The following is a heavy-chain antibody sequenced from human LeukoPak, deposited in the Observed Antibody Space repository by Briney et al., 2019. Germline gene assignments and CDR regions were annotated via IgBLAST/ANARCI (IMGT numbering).Heavy chain of an antibody. CDR3: ARDPGGGDADY. V-gene: IGHV4-34*01. J-gene: IGHJ4*02. Sequence: SETLSLTCAVYGGSFSGYYWSWIRQPPGKGLEWIGEINHSGSTNYNPSLKSRVTMSVDTSKNQFSLKLSSVTAADTAVYYCARDPGGGDADYWGQGTLVTVSS. CDR1: GGSFSGYY. CDR2: INHSGST. D-gene: IGHD2-21*02.